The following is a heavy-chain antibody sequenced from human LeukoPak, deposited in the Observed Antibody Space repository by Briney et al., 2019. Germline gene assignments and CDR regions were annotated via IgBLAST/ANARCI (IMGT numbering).Heavy chain of an antibody. CDR1: GFTFDDYA. J-gene: IGHJ6*02. Sequence: GRSLRLSCAASGFTFDDYAMHWVRQAPGKGLEWVSGISWNSGSIGYADSVKGRFTISRDNAKNSLYLQMNSLRAENTALYYCAKDIIPYYYDSSGRPDVWGQGTTVTVSS. CDR2: ISWNSGSI. D-gene: IGHD3-22*01. V-gene: IGHV3-9*01. CDR3: AKDIIPYYYDSSGRPDV.